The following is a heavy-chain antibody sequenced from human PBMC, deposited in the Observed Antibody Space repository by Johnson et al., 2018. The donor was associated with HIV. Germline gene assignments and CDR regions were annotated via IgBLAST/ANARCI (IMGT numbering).Heavy chain of an antibody. J-gene: IGHJ3*02. CDR3: AREGTVSYGGAFDI. D-gene: IGHD4-17*01. CDR1: GFTFSSYW. CDR2: INWNGGRT. Sequence: MQLVESGGGVVQPGGSLRLSCAASGFTFSSYWMHWVRQAPGKGLVWVSGINWNGGRTGYADSVKGRFTISRDNSKNTLYLQMNSLRAEDTAVYYCAREGTVSYGGAFDIWGQGTMVTVSS. V-gene: IGHV3-20*04.